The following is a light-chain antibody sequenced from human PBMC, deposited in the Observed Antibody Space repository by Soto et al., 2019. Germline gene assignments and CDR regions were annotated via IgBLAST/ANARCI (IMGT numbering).Light chain of an antibody. J-gene: IGKJ2*01. CDR3: QQYGISPPYT. Sequence: EIVLTQSPGTLSLSPGERATLSCRASQSVASNYLAWYHQKPGQTPRLLIYGASSRATDIPDRFSGTGSGTDFTLTISRLEPEDFAVYYCQQYGISPPYTFGQGTKLEIK. V-gene: IGKV3-20*01. CDR2: GAS. CDR1: QSVASNY.